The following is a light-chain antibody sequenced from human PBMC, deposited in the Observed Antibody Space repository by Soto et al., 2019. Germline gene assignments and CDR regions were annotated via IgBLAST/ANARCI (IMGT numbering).Light chain of an antibody. V-gene: IGKV1-16*01. CDR3: QQYNSYPIT. J-gene: IGKJ5*01. CDR1: QGIANY. CDR2: ATS. Sequence: DVQMTQSPSSVSASVGDSVTITCRASQGIANYLSWFQQKPGKAPNALIYATSTLQTGVPARFSGSGSGTDFTLTISSLQSEDFATYYCQQYNSYPITFGQGTRLEMK.